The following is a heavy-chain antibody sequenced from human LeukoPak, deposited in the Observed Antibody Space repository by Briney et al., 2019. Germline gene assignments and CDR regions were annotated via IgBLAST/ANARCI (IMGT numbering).Heavy chain of an antibody. CDR2: IYYSGST. J-gene: IGHJ3*02. CDR1: GGSISSSSYY. Sequence: PSETLSLTCTVSGGSISSSSYYWGWIRQPPGKGLEWMGSIYYSGSTYYNPSLKSRVTISVDTSKNQFSLKLSSVTAADTAVYYCAREYYDFWSSYNDAFDIWGQGTMVTVSS. D-gene: IGHD3-3*01. CDR3: AREYYDFWSSYNDAFDI. V-gene: IGHV4-39*01.